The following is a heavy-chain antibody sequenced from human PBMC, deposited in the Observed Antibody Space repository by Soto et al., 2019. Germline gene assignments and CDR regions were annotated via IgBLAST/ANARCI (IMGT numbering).Heavy chain of an antibody. V-gene: IGHV3-23*01. J-gene: IGHJ4*01. CDR3: AKVPASLKTLDY. D-gene: IGHD2-2*01. Sequence: EVQLLESGGTLVQPGGSLRLSCAASGFIYGNYAMNWVRQAPGKGLEWVSGISGSGGSTNYAGSVKGRFTISRDNSKNTLYLQMNSLRAEDTALYYCAKVPASLKTLDYWGQGTLVTVSS. CDR2: ISGSGGST. CDR1: GFIYGNYA.